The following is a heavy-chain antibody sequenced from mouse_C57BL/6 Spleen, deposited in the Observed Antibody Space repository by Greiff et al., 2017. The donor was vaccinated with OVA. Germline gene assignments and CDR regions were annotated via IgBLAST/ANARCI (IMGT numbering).Heavy chain of an antibody. V-gene: IGHV5-6*01. CDR3: ARGNWDVYYFDY. Sequence: EVQGVESGGDLVKPGGSLKLSCAASGFTFSSYGMSWVRQTPDKRLEWVATISSGGSYTYYPDSVKGRFTISRDNAKNTLYLQMSSLKSEDTAMYYCARGNWDVYYFDYWGQGTTLTVSS. CDR1: GFTFSSYG. CDR2: ISSGGSYT. J-gene: IGHJ2*01. D-gene: IGHD4-1*01.